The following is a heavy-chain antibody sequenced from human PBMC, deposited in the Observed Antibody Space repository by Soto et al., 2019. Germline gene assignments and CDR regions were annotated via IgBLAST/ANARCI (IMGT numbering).Heavy chain of an antibody. D-gene: IGHD4-17*01. J-gene: IGHJ4*02. CDR1: GFTFSSYT. CDR3: ARYGDLPLPSDY. Sequence: EVQLVESGGGLVQPGGSLRLSCAASGFTFSSYTMNWVRQAPGKGLEWVSYIRSSGSSIYYADSVKGRFTISRDNAKNSLYLQMNSLRAEETAVYYCARYGDLPLPSDYWGQGTLVTVSS. CDR2: IRSSGSSI. V-gene: IGHV3-48*01.